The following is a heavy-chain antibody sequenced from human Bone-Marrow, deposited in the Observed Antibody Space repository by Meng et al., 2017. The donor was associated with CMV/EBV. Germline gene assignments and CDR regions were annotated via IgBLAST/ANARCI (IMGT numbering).Heavy chain of an antibody. J-gene: IGHJ4*02. D-gene: IGHD3-22*01. CDR3: ARLSYYYDSSGYFFDY. CDR1: GYSISSGYY. Sequence: SETLSLTCTVSGYSISSGYYWGWIRQPPGKGLEWIGSIYHSGSTYFNPSLKSRVTISVDTSKNQFSLKLSSVTAADTAVYYCARLSYYYDSSGYFFDYWGQGTRVTVSS. V-gene: IGHV4-38-2*02. CDR2: IYHSGST.